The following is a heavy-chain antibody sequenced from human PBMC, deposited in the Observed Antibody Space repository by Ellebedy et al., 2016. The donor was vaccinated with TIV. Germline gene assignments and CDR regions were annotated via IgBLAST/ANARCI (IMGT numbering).Heavy chain of an antibody. CDR1: GGTFSSYG. V-gene: IGHV1-24*01. Sequence: ASVKVSCKASGGTFSSYGISWVRQAPGQGLEWMGGFDPEDGETIYAQKFQGRVTMTEDTSTDTAYMELSSLRSEDTAVYYCATDLGPGLVLYNYWGQGTLVTVSS. D-gene: IGHD3-3*01. CDR2: FDPEDGET. J-gene: IGHJ4*02. CDR3: ATDLGPGLVLYNY.